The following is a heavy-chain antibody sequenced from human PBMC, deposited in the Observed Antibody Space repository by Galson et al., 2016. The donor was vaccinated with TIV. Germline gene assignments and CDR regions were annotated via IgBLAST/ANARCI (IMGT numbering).Heavy chain of an antibody. CDR3: AHRRPLTYYFDF. CDR2: IYWDDEK. J-gene: IGHJ4*02. CDR1: GFSLSSNGVG. Sequence: PALVKPTQTVTLTCTFSGFSLSSNGVGVGWIRQPPGKALEWLALIYWDDEKRYNPSLESRLSIIKDTSKNKVVLKLTNVDPVDTATYYCAHRRPLTYYFDFWGQGALVTVSS. V-gene: IGHV2-5*02. D-gene: IGHD2-21*01.